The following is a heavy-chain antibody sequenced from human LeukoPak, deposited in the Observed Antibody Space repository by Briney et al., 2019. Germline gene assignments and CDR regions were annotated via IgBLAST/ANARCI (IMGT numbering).Heavy chain of an antibody. D-gene: IGHD3-10*01. CDR1: GFTYNRYR. Sequence: GGPLRLFCAASGFTYNRYRMSCVRHAPGEGLEWVANIKQDGYDIHHVDSEKRRFTISRDIAKNSLYLQMNSLSAEDSPVYYCARGPYYYSLSCPGYNMDGWGKGTTGTGSS. CDR3: ARGPYYYSLSCPGYNMDG. CDR2: IKQDGYDI. V-gene: IGHV3-7*01. J-gene: IGHJ6*03.